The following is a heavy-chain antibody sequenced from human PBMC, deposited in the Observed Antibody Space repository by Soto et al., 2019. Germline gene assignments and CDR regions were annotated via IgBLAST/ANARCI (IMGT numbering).Heavy chain of an antibody. D-gene: IGHD2-8*01. CDR2: ISGSGSST. Sequence: EVQLSESGGGLVQPGGSLRLSCAASGFNFSSYAMSWVRQAPGKGLEWVSGISGSGSSTYYADSVKGRFTISRDNSKKTLYLQMNSLRAEDTAIYYCAKDPKSTIRFNWFDPWGQGTLVTVSS. V-gene: IGHV3-23*01. CDR3: AKDPKSTIRFNWFDP. J-gene: IGHJ5*02. CDR1: GFNFSSYA.